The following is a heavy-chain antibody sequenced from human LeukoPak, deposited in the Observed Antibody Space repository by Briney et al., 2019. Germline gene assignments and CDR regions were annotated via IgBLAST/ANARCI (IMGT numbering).Heavy chain of an antibody. CDR2: ISSSSSYI. V-gene: IGHV3-21*01. CDR1: GFTFSSYR. Sequence: GGSLRLSCAASGFTFSSYRMNWVRQAPGKGLEWVSSISSSSSYIYYADSVKGRFTISRDNAKNSLYLQMNSLRAEDTAVYYCARDGGQQWLVRWFDPWGQGTLVTVSS. CDR3: ARDGGQQWLVRWFDP. D-gene: IGHD6-19*01. J-gene: IGHJ5*02.